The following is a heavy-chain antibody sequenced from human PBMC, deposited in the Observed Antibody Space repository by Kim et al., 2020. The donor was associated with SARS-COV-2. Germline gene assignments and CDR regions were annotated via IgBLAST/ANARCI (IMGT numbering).Heavy chain of an antibody. J-gene: IGHJ6*02. D-gene: IGHD3-10*01. CDR1: GFTFDDYT. CDR2: ISWDGGST. CDR3: AKDINFFGITMVRGANYYDGMDV. Sequence: GGSLRLSCAASGFTFDDYTMHWVRQAPGKGLEWVSLISWDGGSTYYADSVKGRFTISRDNSKNSLYLQMNSLRTEDTALYYCAKDINFFGITMVRGANYYDGMDVWDQGTTVTVSS. V-gene: IGHV3-43*01.